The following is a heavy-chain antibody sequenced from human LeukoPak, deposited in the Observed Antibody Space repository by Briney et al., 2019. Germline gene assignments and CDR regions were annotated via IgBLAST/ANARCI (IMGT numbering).Heavy chain of an antibody. J-gene: IGHJ4*02. CDR3: AKDSLRSRGSYLFDY. D-gene: IGHD1-26*01. Sequence: PGGSLRLXCAASGFTFSSYGMHWVRQAPGKGLEWVAFIRYDGSNKYYADSVKGRFSISRDNSKNTLYLQMNSLRAEDTAVYYCAKDSLRSRGSYLFDYWGQGTLVTVSS. CDR1: GFTFSSYG. CDR2: IRYDGSNK. V-gene: IGHV3-30*02.